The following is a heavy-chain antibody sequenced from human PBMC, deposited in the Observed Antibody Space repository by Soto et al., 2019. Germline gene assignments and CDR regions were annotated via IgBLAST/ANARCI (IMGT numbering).Heavy chain of an antibody. V-gene: IGHV3-33*01. CDR1: GFTFSSYG. J-gene: IGHJ4*02. CDR3: ARELLYISGWYFHFPGPIDY. Sequence: QVQLVESGGGVVQPGRSLRLSCAASGFTFSSYGMHWVRQAPGKGLEWVAVIRYDGSNKYYADSVKGRFTISRDNSKNTLYLQMHSLRAEATAVYYCARELLYISGWYFHFPGPIDYLGQGTLVTVSS. D-gene: IGHD6-19*01. CDR2: IRYDGSNK.